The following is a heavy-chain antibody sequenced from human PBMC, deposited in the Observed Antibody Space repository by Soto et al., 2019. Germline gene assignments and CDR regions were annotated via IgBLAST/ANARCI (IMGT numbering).Heavy chain of an antibody. CDR3: AGDPRSAYYHDH. J-gene: IGHJ4*02. CDR2: IFHSGRT. D-gene: IGHD3-3*01. CDR1: GASIISNDW. Sequence: SETLSLTCSVCGASIISNDWWIWIRQTPGKGLEWIGEIFHSGRTNYSPSFKSRVTISVDTSKSQFSLKLTSVTAADTAVYYCAGDPRSAYYHDHWGQGTLVTVSS. V-gene: IGHV4-4*02.